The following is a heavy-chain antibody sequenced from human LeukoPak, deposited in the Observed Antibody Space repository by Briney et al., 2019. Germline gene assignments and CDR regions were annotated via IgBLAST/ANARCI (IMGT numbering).Heavy chain of an antibody. CDR3: AGRGYSGYEGAWFDP. Sequence: GESLKISCKGSGYDFTTYWIGWVRQMPGKGLEWMGIIYPGDSDTGYSPSFQGQVTISADKSISTAYLHWDSLKASDTAMYYCAGRGYSGYEGAWFDPWGQGTLVTVSS. J-gene: IGHJ5*02. V-gene: IGHV5-51*01. CDR2: IYPGDSDT. D-gene: IGHD5-12*01. CDR1: GYDFTTYW.